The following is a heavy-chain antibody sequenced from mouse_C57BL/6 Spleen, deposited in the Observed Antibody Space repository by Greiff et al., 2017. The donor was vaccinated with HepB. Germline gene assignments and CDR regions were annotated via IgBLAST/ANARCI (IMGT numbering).Heavy chain of an antibody. V-gene: IGHV5-4*01. CDR2: ISDGGSYT. D-gene: IGHD2-5*01. J-gene: IGHJ3*01. Sequence: EVQLVESGGGLVKPGGSLKLSCAASGFTFSSYAMSWVRQTPEKRLEWVATISDGGSYTYYPDNVKGRFTISRDNAKNNLYLQMSHLKSEDTAMYYCARGYSNYAFAYWGQGTLVTVSA. CDR1: GFTFSSYA. CDR3: ARGYSNYAFAY.